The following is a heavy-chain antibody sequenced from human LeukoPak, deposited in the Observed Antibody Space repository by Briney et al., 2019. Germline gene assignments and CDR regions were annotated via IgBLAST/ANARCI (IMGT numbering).Heavy chain of an antibody. V-gene: IGHV3-33*06. CDR2: IWYDGSNK. CDR3: AKGPEDTAKDDFDY. J-gene: IGHJ4*02. CDR1: GFTFSSYG. D-gene: IGHD5-18*01. Sequence: GRSLRLSCAASGFTFSSYGMHWVRQAPGKGLEWVAVIWYDGSNKYYADSVKGRFTISRDNSKNTLYLQMNSLRAEDTAVYYCAKGPEDTAKDDFDYWGQGTLVTVSS.